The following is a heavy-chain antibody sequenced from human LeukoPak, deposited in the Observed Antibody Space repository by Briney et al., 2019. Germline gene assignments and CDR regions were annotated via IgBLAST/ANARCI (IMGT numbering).Heavy chain of an antibody. CDR2: INPNSGGT. J-gene: IGHJ5*02. Sequence: ASVKVSCKASGYTFTSYGISWVRQAPGQGLEWMGWINPNSGGTNYAQKFQGRVTMTRDTSISTAYMELSRLRSDGTAVYYCARRSHPYYYDSSGYYYANWFDPWGQGTLVAVSS. CDR1: GYTFTSYG. V-gene: IGHV1-2*02. D-gene: IGHD3-22*01. CDR3: ARRSHPYYYDSSGYYYANWFDP.